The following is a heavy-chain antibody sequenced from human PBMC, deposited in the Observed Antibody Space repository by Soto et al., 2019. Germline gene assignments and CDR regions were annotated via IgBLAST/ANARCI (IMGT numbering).Heavy chain of an antibody. CDR1: GYSFAGYW. CDR2: IDPSDSQT. Sequence: GESLKISCKGSGYSFAGYWITWVRQKPGKGLEWMGRIDPSDSQTYYSPSFRGHVTISVTKSITTVFLQWSSLRASDTAMYYCARQIYDSDTGPNFQYYFDSWGQGTPATVSS. D-gene: IGHD3-22*01. J-gene: IGHJ4*02. CDR3: ARQIYDSDTGPNFQYYFDS. V-gene: IGHV5-10-1*01.